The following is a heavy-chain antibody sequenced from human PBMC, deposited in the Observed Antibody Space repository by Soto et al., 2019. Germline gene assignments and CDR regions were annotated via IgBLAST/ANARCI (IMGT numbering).Heavy chain of an antibody. CDR3: AREIDRGYSSGWNSPDCLLLPNHWFDP. CDR1: GYTFTSYG. J-gene: IGHJ5*02. D-gene: IGHD6-19*01. CDR2: ISAYNGNT. Sequence: GASVKVSCKASGYTFTSYGISWVRQAPGQGLEWMGWISAYNGNTNYAQKLQGRVTMTTDTSTSTAYMELRSLRSDDTAVYYCAREIDRGYSSGWNSPDCLLLPNHWFDPWG. V-gene: IGHV1-18*01.